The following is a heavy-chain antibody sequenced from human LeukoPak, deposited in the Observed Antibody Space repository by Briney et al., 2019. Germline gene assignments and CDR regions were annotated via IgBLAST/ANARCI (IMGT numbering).Heavy chain of an antibody. J-gene: IGHJ4*02. Sequence: GGSLRLSCAASGFTFSSYGMHWVRQAPGKGLEWVAFIRYDGSDKYYADSVKGRFTISRDISKNTLYLQMNSLRAEDTAVYYCAKVTVPLVVITAGGFDYWGQGTLVTASS. V-gene: IGHV3-30*02. D-gene: IGHD3-22*01. CDR1: GFTFSSYG. CDR2: IRYDGSDK. CDR3: AKVTVPLVVITAGGFDY.